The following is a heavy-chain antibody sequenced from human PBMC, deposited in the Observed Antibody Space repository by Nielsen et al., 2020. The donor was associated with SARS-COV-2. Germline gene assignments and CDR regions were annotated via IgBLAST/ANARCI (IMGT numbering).Heavy chain of an antibody. CDR3: ATDSPIGVVIYALAH. Sequence: ASVKVSCKASGYTFTAYGIIWVRQAPGQGLEWMGWISTYSGNTNYAQKFQGRVTMTEDTSIDTAYLDLNGLTSDDTAIYFCATDSPIGVVIYALAHWGQGTPVTVSS. J-gene: IGHJ4*02. D-gene: IGHD3-3*01. CDR1: GYTFTAYG. CDR2: ISTYSGNT. V-gene: IGHV1-18*01.